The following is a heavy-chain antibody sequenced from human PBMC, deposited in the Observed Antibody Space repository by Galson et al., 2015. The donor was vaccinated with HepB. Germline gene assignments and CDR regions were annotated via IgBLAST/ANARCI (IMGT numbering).Heavy chain of an antibody. J-gene: IGHJ3*02. Sequence: ETLSLTCTVSGDSISTYYWSWIRQPPGKGLEWIGNIYSSGSTDYNPSLKSRVTISVDPSKNQFSLKLNSVTAADTAIYYCARDAVSRAFDIWGQGTMVAVSS. CDR2: IYSSGST. D-gene: IGHD2/OR15-2a*01. V-gene: IGHV4-59*01. CDR1: GDSISTYY. CDR3: ARDAVSRAFDI.